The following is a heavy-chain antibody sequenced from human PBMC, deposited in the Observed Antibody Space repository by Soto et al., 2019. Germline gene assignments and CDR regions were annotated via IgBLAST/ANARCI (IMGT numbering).Heavy chain of an antibody. CDR1: GFTFSGSA. V-gene: IGHV3-73*01. D-gene: IGHD3-10*01. Sequence: GGSLRLSCAASGFTFSGSAMHWVRQASGKGLEWVGRIRSKANSYATAYAASVKGRFTISRDDSKNTAYLQMNSLKTEDTAVYYCTRHQYYGSGSYDYWGQGTLVTVSS. J-gene: IGHJ4*02. CDR3: TRHQYYGSGSYDY. CDR2: IRSKANSYAT.